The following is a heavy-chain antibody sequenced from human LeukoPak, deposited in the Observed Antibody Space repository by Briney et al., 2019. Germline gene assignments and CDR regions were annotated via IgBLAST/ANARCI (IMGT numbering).Heavy chain of an antibody. V-gene: IGHV3-74*01. CDR2: IDSDGNIT. J-gene: IGHJ4*02. Sequence: GGSLRLSCAASGFTFSSYWMHWVRQAPGKGLVWVSRIDSDGNITSYADSVKGRFTISRDNAKNTLYLQMNSLRAEDTAVYYCAKVRSPYSSTWSGLDWGQGTLVTVSS. CDR3: AKVRSPYSSTWSGLD. CDR1: GFTFSSYW. D-gene: IGHD6-13*01.